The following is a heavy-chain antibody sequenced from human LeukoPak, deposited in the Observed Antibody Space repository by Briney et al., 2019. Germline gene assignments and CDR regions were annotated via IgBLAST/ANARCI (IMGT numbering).Heavy chain of an antibody. CDR3: ASGYFPADY. J-gene: IGHJ4*02. Sequence: SETLSLTCTVTGGSISTYYWSWIRQPPGKGLEWIGYIFYSGSTYYNPALKSRVTIFVDTSKTQFSLKMDSVTAADTAVYYCASGYFPADYWGQGTLVTVSS. D-gene: IGHD3-9*01. V-gene: IGHV4-59*04. CDR2: IFYSGST. CDR1: GGSISTYY.